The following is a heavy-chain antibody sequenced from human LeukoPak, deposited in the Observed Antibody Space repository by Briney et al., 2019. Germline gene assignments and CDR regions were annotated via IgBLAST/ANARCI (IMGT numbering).Heavy chain of an antibody. CDR2: ISCNSGSI. V-gene: IGHV3-9*01. J-gene: IGHJ4*02. Sequence: GGSLRLSCAASGFTFDDYAMHWVRHPRGKCLESVSGISCNSGSIGYADSVKGRFNMSSDNAKNSMYMQINRLRAEDTALYSCAKAYCSSTSCYVGEFDYWGQGTLVTVSS. CDR1: GFTFDDYA. CDR3: AKAYCSSTSCYVGEFDY. D-gene: IGHD2-2*01.